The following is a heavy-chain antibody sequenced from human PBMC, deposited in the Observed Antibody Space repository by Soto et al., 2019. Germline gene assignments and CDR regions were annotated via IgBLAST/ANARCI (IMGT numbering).Heavy chain of an antibody. Sequence: SETLSLTCAVYGGSFSGYYWSWIRQPPGKGLEWIGEINHSGSTNYNPSLKSRVTISVDTSKNQFSLKLSSVTAADTAVYYCARGGGYCSSTSCYKSDAFDIWGQGTMVTVSS. CDR3: ARGGGYCSSTSCYKSDAFDI. CDR1: GGSFSGYY. J-gene: IGHJ3*02. D-gene: IGHD2-2*02. CDR2: INHSGST. V-gene: IGHV4-34*01.